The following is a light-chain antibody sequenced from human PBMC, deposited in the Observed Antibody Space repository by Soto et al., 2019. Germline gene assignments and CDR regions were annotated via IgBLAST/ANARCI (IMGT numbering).Light chain of an antibody. CDR3: QQYNNWPPMYT. V-gene: IGKV3-15*01. J-gene: IGKJ2*01. CDR2: GAS. CDR1: QSVSSN. Sequence: EIVMTQSPATLSVSPGERATLSCRASQSVSSNLARYQQKPGQAPRLLIYGASTRATGIPARFSGSGSGTEFTLTISSLQSEDFAVYCCQQYNNWPPMYTFGQGTKLEIK.